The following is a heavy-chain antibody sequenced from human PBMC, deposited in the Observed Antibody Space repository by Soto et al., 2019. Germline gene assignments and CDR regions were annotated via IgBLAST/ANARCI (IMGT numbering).Heavy chain of an antibody. Sequence: EVQLVDSGGGLVQPGGSLRLSCAASGFTFSRYEMNWVRQAPGKGLEWVSYISPNSTTIYYADSVKGRFTISRDNAKNSVYLQMNSLRADDTAVYYCARAAGTLVRGVYGMDVWGQGTTVTVSS. D-gene: IGHD3-10*01. V-gene: IGHV3-48*03. CDR3: ARAAGTLVRGVYGMDV. CDR2: ISPNSTTI. CDR1: GFTFSRYE. J-gene: IGHJ6*02.